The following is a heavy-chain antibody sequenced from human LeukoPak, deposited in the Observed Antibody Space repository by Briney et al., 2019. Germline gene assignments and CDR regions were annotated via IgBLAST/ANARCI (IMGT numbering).Heavy chain of an antibody. D-gene: IGHD6-19*01. CDR3: ARGERLGLDS. Sequence: SETLSLTCTVTGGSISSYYWSWIRLPPGKGLEWVGYIYSSTYTNYNPSLKSRVTISVDTSKNQFSLRLISVTAADTAVYYCARGERLGLDSWGQGTLVAVSS. J-gene: IGHJ4*02. CDR1: GGSISSYY. V-gene: IGHV4-59*01. CDR2: IYSSTYT.